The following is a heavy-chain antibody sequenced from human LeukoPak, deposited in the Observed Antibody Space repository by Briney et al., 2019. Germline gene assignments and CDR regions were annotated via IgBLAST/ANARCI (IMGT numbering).Heavy chain of an antibody. CDR1: GGSISSSSYY. J-gene: IGHJ4*02. CDR2: IYYSGST. Sequence: PSETLSLTCTVSGGSISSSSYYWGWIRQPPGKGLEWIGSIYYSGSTYYNSSLKSRVTISVDTSKNQFSLKLSSVTAADTAVYYCAGFPGSRRSFDYWGQGTLVTVSS. CDR3: AGFPGSRRSFDY. V-gene: IGHV4-39*01. D-gene: IGHD1-26*01.